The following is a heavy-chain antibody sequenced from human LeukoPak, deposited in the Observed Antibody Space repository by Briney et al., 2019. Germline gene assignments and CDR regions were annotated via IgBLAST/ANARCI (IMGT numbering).Heavy chain of an antibody. J-gene: IGHJ2*01. D-gene: IGHD3-22*01. CDR1: GYSYTSYW. Sequence: GESLKISCKASGYSYTSYWIAWVSQMPGKGLECMGIIYPGDSDTKYSPSFQGQVTMSADKSISTAYLQWSSLKASDSAMYYCARHYDSSDSSWYFDLWGRGTLVTVSS. V-gene: IGHV5-51*01. CDR3: ARHYDSSDSSWYFDL. CDR2: IYPGDSDT.